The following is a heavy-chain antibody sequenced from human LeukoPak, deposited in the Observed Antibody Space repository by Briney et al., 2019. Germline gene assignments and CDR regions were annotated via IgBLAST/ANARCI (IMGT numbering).Heavy chain of an antibody. V-gene: IGHV4-61*02. J-gene: IGHJ4*02. CDR1: AGSINSGSYY. CDR3: AGAGYSYDPFDY. D-gene: IGHD5-18*01. CDR2: IYSSGST. Sequence: PSETLSLTCSVSAGSINSGSYYWNWIRQPAGKGLEWIGRIYSSGSTNYNPSLKSRVTISVDTSKNQFSLKLSSVTAADTAVYYCAGAGYSYDPFDYWGQGTLVTVSS.